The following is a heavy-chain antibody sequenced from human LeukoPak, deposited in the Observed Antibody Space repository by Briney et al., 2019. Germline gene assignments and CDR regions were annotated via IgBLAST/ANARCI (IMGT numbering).Heavy chain of an antibody. CDR2: ISDSGGRT. J-gene: IGHJ4*02. Sequence: AGSLRLSCAVSGITLSNYGMSWVRQAPGKGLEWVAGISDSGGRTNYADSVKGRFTICRDNPKNTLYLQMNSLRAEDTAVYFCAKRGVVIRVILVGFHKEAYYFDSWGQGALVTVSS. V-gene: IGHV3-23*01. CDR1: GITLSNYG. CDR3: AKRGVVIRVILVGFHKEAYYFDS. D-gene: IGHD3-22*01.